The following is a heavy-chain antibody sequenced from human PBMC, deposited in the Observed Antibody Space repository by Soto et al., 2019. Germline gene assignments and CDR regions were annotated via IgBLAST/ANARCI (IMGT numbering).Heavy chain of an antibody. CDR3: ARDRPGIAAAGTGYYYGMDV. Sequence: QVQLQESGPGLVKPSQTLSLTCTVSGGSISSGGYYWSWIRQHPGKGLEWIGYIYYSGSTYYNPSLKSRVTISVDTSKNQFSLKRSSVTAADTAVYYCARDRPGIAAAGTGYYYGMDVWGQGTTVTVSS. V-gene: IGHV4-31*03. CDR2: IYYSGST. CDR1: GGSISSGGYY. D-gene: IGHD6-13*01. J-gene: IGHJ6*02.